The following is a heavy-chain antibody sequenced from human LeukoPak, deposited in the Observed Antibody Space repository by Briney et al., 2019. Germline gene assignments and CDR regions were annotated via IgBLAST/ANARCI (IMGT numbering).Heavy chain of an antibody. J-gene: IGHJ4*02. Sequence: GGSLRLSCAASGFTFSNYAMTWVRQAPGRGLEWVSTISGSGGSAYYADSVKGRFTISRDTASDTVNLQMNSLRAEDTAVYYCARDVEVCRIGACYWTTFDCWGQGTLVTVSS. V-gene: IGHV3-23*01. D-gene: IGHD2-21*02. CDR3: ARDVEVCRIGACYWTTFDC. CDR2: ISGSGGSA. CDR1: GFTFSNYA.